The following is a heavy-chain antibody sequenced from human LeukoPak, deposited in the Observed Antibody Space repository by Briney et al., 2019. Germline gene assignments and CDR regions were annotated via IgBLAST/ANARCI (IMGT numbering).Heavy chain of an antibody. CDR1: GGSISSGSYY. D-gene: IGHD5-24*01. V-gene: IGHV4-61*02. Sequence: SETLSLTXTVSGGSISSGSYYWSWIRQPAGKGLEWIGRIYTSGSTYYNPSLKSRVNISVDTSKNQFSLKLSSVTAADTAVYYCARVDGYNYDYWGPGTLVTVSS. CDR2: IYTSGST. CDR3: ARVDGYNYDY. J-gene: IGHJ4*02.